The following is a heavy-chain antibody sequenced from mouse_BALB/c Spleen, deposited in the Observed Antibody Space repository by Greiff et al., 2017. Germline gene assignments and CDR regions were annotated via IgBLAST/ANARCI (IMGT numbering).Heavy chain of an antibody. J-gene: IGHJ2*01. CDR1: GFTFSSYT. CDR3: ARQSYFDY. V-gene: IGHV5-12-2*01. CDR2: INNGGGST. Sequence: EVQGVESGGGLVQPGGSLKLSCAASGFTFSSYTMSWVRQTPEKRLEWVAYINNGGGSTYYPDTVKGRFTISRDNAKNTLYLQMSSLKSEDTAMYYCARQSYFDYWGQGTTLTVSS.